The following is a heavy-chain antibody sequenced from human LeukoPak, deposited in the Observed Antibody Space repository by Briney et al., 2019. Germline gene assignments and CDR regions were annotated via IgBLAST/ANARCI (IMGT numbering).Heavy chain of an antibody. CDR2: ISGSGGST. J-gene: IGHJ5*02. V-gene: IGHV3-23*01. CDR1: GFTFSSYA. Sequence: LPGGSLRLSCAASGFTFSSYAMSWVRQAPRKGLEWVSAISGSGGSTYYADSVKGRFTISRDNSKNTLYLQMNSLRAEDTAVYYCAKDSDYDFWSGYSNWFDPWGQGTLVTVSS. D-gene: IGHD3-3*01. CDR3: AKDSDYDFWSGYSNWFDP.